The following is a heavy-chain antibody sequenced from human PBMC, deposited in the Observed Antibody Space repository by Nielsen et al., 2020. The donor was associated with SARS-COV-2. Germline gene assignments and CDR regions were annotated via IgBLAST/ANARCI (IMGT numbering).Heavy chain of an antibody. J-gene: IGHJ4*02. CDR2: IWYDGSNK. V-gene: IGHV3-33*08. Sequence: GESLKISCAASGFTFGSYGMTWVRQAPGKGLEWVAVIWYDGSNKYYADSVKGRFTISRDNSKNTLYLQMNSLRAEDTAVYYCASQSSIRYGFDYWGQGTLVTVSS. CDR3: ASQSSIRYGFDY. D-gene: IGHD3-3*02. CDR1: GFTFGSYG.